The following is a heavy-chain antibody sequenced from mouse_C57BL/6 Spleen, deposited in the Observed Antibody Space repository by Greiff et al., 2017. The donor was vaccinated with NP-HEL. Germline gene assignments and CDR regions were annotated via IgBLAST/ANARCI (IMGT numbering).Heavy chain of an antibody. CDR2: IYPSDSET. CDR3: GRGYDDCYPRAGFGY. J-gene: IGHJ3*01. Sequence: VQLQQPGAELVRPGSSVKLSCKASGYTFTSYWMDWVKQRPGQGLEWIGNIYPSDSETHYNQKFKDKATLTVAKSSSTAYMQLSSLTSEDSADYYCGRGYDDCYPRAGFGYWGKGTLVTVS. CDR1: GYTFTSYW. D-gene: IGHD2-3*01. V-gene: IGHV1-61*01.